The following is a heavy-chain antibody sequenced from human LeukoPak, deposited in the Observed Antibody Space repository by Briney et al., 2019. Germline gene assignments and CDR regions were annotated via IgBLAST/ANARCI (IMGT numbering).Heavy chain of an antibody. D-gene: IGHD1-1*01. CDR1: GFTFSSYA. J-gene: IGHJ4*02. CDR2: MSVSGGST. V-gene: IGHV3-23*01. CDR3: AKEKQLEPFDC. Sequence: GGSLRLSCAASGFTFSSYAMSWVRQAPGKGLEWVSAMSVSGGSTYYADSVKGRFSVSRDNSKNTLYLQMNSLRAEDTAVYYCAKEKQLEPFDCWGQGTLVTVSS.